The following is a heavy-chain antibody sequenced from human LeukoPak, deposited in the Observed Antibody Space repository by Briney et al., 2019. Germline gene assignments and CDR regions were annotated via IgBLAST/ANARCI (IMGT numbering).Heavy chain of an antibody. D-gene: IGHD3-3*01. CDR2: IKHDGSEE. Sequence: GGSLRLSCAASGFILSGYFMSWVRQAPGKGLEWVASIKHDGSEEYYVDSVRGRFTISRDNTKSSLYLQMSSLRAEDTAVYYCATDRGWRTSGYYLYYFESWGQGTLVTVSS. CDR1: GFILSGYF. CDR3: ATDRGWRTSGYYLYYFES. V-gene: IGHV3-7*01. J-gene: IGHJ4*02.